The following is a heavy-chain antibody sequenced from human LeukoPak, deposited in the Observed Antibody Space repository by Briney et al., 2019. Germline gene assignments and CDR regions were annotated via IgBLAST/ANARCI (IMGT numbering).Heavy chain of an antibody. CDR1: GFTFSRYW. V-gene: IGHV3-74*01. CDR2: IKTGGSDT. D-gene: IGHD3-22*01. CDR3: AFHNSSGNFGY. J-gene: IGHJ4*02. Sequence: GGSLRLSCAASGFTFSRYWMNWVRQAPGKGLVWVSRIKTGGSDTAYADSVKGRFTISRDNAKNTLYLQMNSLRPEDTAVYYCAFHNSSGNFGYWGQGTLVTVSS.